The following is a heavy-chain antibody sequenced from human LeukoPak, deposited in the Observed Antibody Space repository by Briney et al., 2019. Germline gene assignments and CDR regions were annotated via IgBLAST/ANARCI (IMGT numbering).Heavy chain of an antibody. V-gene: IGHV4-59*08. CDR1: GGSITAFY. CDR3: AKWDEAKRSIDI. CDR2: IYHSGAN. Sequence: SETLSLTCTVSGGSITAFYWYWIRQPPGKGLEWIGYIYHSGANNYNPSLNSRVTMAVDTSRSQFSLKLTSVTAADTAVYYCAKWDEAKRSIDIWGQGTMVTVSS. D-gene: IGHD2-2*01. J-gene: IGHJ3*02.